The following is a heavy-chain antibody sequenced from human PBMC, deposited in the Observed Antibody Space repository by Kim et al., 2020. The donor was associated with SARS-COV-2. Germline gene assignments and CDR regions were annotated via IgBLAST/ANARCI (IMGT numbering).Heavy chain of an antibody. D-gene: IGHD6-19*01. V-gene: IGHV4-34*01. J-gene: IGHJ4*02. Sequence: PSLKNRVTISVETSKNQFSLKLSSVTAADTAVYYCARGVGYSSGWSYFDYWGQGTLVTVSS. CDR3: ARGVGYSSGWSYFDY.